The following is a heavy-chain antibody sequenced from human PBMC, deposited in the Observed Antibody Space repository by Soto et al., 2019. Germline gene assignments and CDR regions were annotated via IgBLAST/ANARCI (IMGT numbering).Heavy chain of an antibody. Sequence: ASVKVSCKASGYTFTSYYMHWVRQAPGQGLEWMGIINPSGGSTSYAQKFQGQVTISADKSISTAYLQWSSLKASDTAMYYCARTYGDYYFDYWGQGTLVTVSS. J-gene: IGHJ4*02. V-gene: IGHV1-46*01. CDR2: INPSGGST. CDR1: GYTFTSYY. D-gene: IGHD4-17*01. CDR3: ARTYGDYYFDY.